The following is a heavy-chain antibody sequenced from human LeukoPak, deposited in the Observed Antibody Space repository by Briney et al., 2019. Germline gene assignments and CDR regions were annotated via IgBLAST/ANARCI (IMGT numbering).Heavy chain of an antibody. J-gene: IGHJ4*02. CDR3: ARDRNYYDSSGYYFAN. D-gene: IGHD3-22*01. V-gene: IGHV4-61*01. Sequence: SETLSLTCTVSGGSVSSGSSFWSWIRQPPGKGLEWIGYIYHSGNTNYNPSLKSRVTISVDTSKSQLSLKLNSVTAADTAVYYCARDRNYYDSSGYYFANWGQGTMVTVSS. CDR1: GGSVSSGSSF. CDR2: IYHSGNT.